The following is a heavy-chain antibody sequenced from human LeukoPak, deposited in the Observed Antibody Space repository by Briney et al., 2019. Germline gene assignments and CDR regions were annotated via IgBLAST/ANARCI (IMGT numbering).Heavy chain of an antibody. CDR2: IKEDGSEK. CDR3: VTKEPSTSGWSY. Sequence: PGGSLRLSCAASGFTFSSKWMSWVRQAPGKGLEWVANIKEDGSEKNYVDSVKGRFTISRDNAENSVYLQMNDLRAEDTGVYYCVTKEPSTSGWSYWGQGTLVTVSS. J-gene: IGHJ4*02. V-gene: IGHV3-7*01. D-gene: IGHD6-19*01. CDR1: GFTFSSKW.